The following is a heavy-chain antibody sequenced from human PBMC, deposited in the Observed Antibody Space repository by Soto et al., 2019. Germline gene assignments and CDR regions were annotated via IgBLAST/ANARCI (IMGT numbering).Heavy chain of an antibody. D-gene: IGHD4-17*01. Sequence: EVQLVESGGGLVKPGGSLRLSCAASGFTFSSYSMNWVRQAPGKGLEWVSSISSSSSYIYYAYSVKGRFTISRDNAKNSLYLQMNSLRAEDTAVYYCARDLGHYYGDYPFDYWGQGTLVTVSS. V-gene: IGHV3-21*01. CDR1: GFTFSSYS. CDR2: ISSSSSYI. CDR3: ARDLGHYYGDYPFDY. J-gene: IGHJ4*02.